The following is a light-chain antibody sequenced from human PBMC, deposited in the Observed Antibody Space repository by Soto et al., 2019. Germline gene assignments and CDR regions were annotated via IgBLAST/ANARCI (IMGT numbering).Light chain of an antibody. Sequence: DIQMTQSPSTLSASVGDRVTITCRASQSISSWLAWYQQKPGKAPKLLIYGASRRATGIPDRFSGRGSGTDFTLTISSLEPEDFAMYYCQKYDGTGTFGQGTKVDIK. V-gene: IGKV1-5*01. J-gene: IGKJ1*01. CDR3: QKYDGTGT. CDR2: GAS. CDR1: QSISSW.